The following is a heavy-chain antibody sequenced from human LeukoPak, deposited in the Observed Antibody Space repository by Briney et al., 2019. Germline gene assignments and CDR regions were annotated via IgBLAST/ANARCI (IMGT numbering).Heavy chain of an antibody. CDR1: GFTFSNYW. CDR3: ARDVYSYYDSGSYGYYNYMDV. D-gene: IGHD3-10*01. J-gene: IGHJ6*03. CDR2: IKQDGSEK. V-gene: IGHV3-7*01. Sequence: GGSLRLSCAASGFTFSNYWMSWVRQAPGKGLEWVGNIKQDGSEKYYVDSVKGRFTISRDNAKNSLYLQMNSLRAEDTAVFYCARDVYSYYDSGSYGYYNYMDVWGKGTTVTISS.